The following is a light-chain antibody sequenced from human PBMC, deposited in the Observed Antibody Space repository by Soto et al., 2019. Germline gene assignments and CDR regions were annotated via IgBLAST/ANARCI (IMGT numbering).Light chain of an antibody. J-gene: IGKJ1*01. CDR2: DVS. V-gene: IGKV3-11*01. CDR1: QSVSTY. CDR3: QHRSGWPPWT. Sequence: EIVLTQSPATLSLSPGERATLSCRASQSVSTYLAWYQQKPGQAPRLLIYDVSDRATGIPARFSGSGSGTNFPLTIRGLEPEDFAVYYCQHRSGWPPWTFGQGTKVQI.